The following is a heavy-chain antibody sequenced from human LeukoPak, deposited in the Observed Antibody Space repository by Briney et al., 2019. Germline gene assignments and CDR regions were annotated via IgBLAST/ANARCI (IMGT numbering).Heavy chain of an antibody. D-gene: IGHD6-13*01. J-gene: IGHJ3*02. CDR3: AISSSSWSDAFDI. Sequence: GGSLRLSCAASGFTFSSYWMHWVRQAPGKGLVWVSRINSDGSSTSYADSVKGRFTISRDNAKNTLYLQMNSLRAEDTAVYYCAISSSSWSDAFDIWGQGTMVTVSS. V-gene: IGHV3-74*01. CDR1: GFTFSSYW. CDR2: INSDGSST.